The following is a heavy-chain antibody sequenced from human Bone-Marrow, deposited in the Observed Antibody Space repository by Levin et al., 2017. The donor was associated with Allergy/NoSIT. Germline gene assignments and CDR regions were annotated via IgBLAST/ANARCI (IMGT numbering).Heavy chain of an antibody. Sequence: GESLKISCAASGFTFSSYVMSWVRQAPGKGLEWVSSISGSGGRPYYADSVKGRFTVSRDNFKNTVYLQMSSLRADDTAVYYCAKALGKWDLPYYFDYWGQGTLVTVSS. D-gene: IGHD1-26*01. V-gene: IGHV3-23*01. CDR3: AKALGKWDLPYYFDY. J-gene: IGHJ4*02. CDR1: GFTFSSYV. CDR2: ISGSGGRP.